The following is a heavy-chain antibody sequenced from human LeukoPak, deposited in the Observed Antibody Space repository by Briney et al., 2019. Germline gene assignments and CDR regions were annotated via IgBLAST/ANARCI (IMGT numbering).Heavy chain of an antibody. CDR2: ISYDGSNK. J-gene: IGHJ5*02. CDR3: ARDQLNCSGDSCRNWFDP. V-gene: IGHV3-30-3*01. Sequence: PGRSLRLSCAASGFTFSSYAMHWVRQAPGKGLEWVAVISYDGSNKYYADSVKGRFTISRDNSKNTLYLQMNSLRAEDTAVYYCARDQLNCSGDSCRNWFDPWGQGTLVTVSS. D-gene: IGHD2-15*01. CDR1: GFTFSSYA.